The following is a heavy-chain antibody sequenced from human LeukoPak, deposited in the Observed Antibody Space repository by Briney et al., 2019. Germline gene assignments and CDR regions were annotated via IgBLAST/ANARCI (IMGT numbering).Heavy chain of an antibody. Sequence: SETLSLTCTVPGGSISSSSYYWGWIRQPPGKGLEWIGSIYYSGSTYYNPSLKSRVTISVDTSKNQFSLKLSSVTAADTAVYYCARVERLSGSYPYFDYWGQGTLVTVSS. CDR2: IYYSGST. J-gene: IGHJ4*02. CDR1: GGSISSSSYY. CDR3: ARVERLSGSYPYFDY. D-gene: IGHD1-26*01. V-gene: IGHV4-39*07.